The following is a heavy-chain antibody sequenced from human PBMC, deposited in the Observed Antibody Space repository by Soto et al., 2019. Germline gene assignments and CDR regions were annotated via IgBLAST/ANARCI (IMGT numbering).Heavy chain of an antibody. D-gene: IGHD5-18*01. CDR3: ASSLLVGYGLEGESD. CDR1: GYTFTSDG. J-gene: IGHJ4*02. CDR2: ISAYNGHT. V-gene: IGHV1-18*01. Sequence: QVQLVQSGAEVKKPGASVKVSCKASGYTFTSDGISWVRQAPGQGLEWMGWISAYNGHTNYAQKLQGRVTMTTDTSTSTAYMELRSLRSDDTAVYYCASSLLVGYGLEGESDWGQGTLVTVSS.